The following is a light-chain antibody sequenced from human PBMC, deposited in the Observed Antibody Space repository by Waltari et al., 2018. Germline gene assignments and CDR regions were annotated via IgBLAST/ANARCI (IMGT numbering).Light chain of an antibody. Sequence: QSVLTQPPSASGAPGQGVTISCSGGSSNIGSNYVYWYQQLPGTAPKLLIHYSNQRPSGVPDRFSGSKSGTSASLAITGLRSDDEADYYCATWDNTLSILLFGGGTRLTVL. V-gene: IGLV1-47*02. CDR1: SSNIGSNY. J-gene: IGLJ2*01. CDR3: ATWDNTLSILL. CDR2: YSN.